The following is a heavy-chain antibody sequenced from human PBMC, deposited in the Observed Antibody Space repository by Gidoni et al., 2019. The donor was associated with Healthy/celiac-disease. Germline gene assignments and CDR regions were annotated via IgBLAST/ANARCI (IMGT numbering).Heavy chain of an antibody. Sequence: QVQLQESGPGLVKPSQTLSLTCTVSGSSISSGGYYWSWIRQHPGKGLEWIGYIYYSGSTYDNPSLKSRVNRAVDTSKTQFSLKLSSGTAADTAVYYCARDEGSGSQGGYFDYWGQGTLVTVSS. J-gene: IGHJ4*02. D-gene: IGHD3-10*01. CDR3: ARDEGSGSQGGYFDY. V-gene: IGHV4-31*03. CDR2: IYYSGST. CDR1: GSSISSGGYY.